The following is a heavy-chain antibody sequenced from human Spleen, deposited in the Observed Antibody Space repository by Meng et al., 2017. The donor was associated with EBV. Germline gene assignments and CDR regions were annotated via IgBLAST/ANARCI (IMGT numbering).Heavy chain of an antibody. CDR3: AVGPRAGTGLIADY. V-gene: IGHV4-61*01. CDR2: IYDSGST. J-gene: IGHJ4*02. CDR1: CGSISRERDY. D-gene: IGHD1-1*01. Sequence: QVRVQGGGPGLVKPAETPVHTCTVSCGSISRERDYWNWIRQPRGKGLEWIGNIYDSGSTNYNPSLKSRITISVDTSKNQFSLNLYSVTAADTAVYYCAVGPRAGTGLIADYWGQGTLVTVSS.